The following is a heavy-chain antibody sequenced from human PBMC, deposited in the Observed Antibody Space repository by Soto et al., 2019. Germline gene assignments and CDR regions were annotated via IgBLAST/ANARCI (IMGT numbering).Heavy chain of an antibody. CDR3: ARLGYGGNSDY. CDR1: GGSISSYY. Sequence: SETLSLTCTVSGGSISSYYWSWIRQPPGKGLEWIGYIYYRGSTNYNPSLKSRVTISIDTSKNQFSLKLSSVTAADTAVYYCARLGYGGNSDYWGRGTLVTVSS. J-gene: IGHJ4*02. V-gene: IGHV4-59*01. D-gene: IGHD4-17*01. CDR2: IYYRGST.